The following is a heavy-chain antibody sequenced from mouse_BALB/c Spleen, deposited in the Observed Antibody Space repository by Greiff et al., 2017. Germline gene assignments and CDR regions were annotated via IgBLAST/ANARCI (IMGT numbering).Heavy chain of an antibody. CDR3: ARLSRYYAMDY. Sequence: EVMLVESGGGLVQPGGSLKLSCAASGFTFSSYAMSWVRQTPEKRLEWVASISSGGSTYYPDSVKGRFTISRDNARNILYLQMSSLRSEDTAMYYCARLSRYYAMDYWGQGTSVTVSS. CDR1: GFTFSSYA. J-gene: IGHJ4*01. V-gene: IGHV5-6-5*01. CDR2: ISSGGST.